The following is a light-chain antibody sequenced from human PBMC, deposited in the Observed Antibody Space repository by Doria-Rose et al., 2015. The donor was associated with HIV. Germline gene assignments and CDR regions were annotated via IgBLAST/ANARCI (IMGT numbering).Light chain of an antibody. Sequence: DIVMTQSPGTLSLSPGERATLSCRASQSFSSTYLAWYQQKPGQAHSLLIYDGSTRATGIPDRFSASGSGTDFTLTIGRLEPEDFALYYCHQYGTSWRSGQGTKVEI. CDR3: HQYGTSWR. CDR2: DGS. CDR1: QSFSSTY. V-gene: IGKV3-20*01. J-gene: IGKJ1*01.